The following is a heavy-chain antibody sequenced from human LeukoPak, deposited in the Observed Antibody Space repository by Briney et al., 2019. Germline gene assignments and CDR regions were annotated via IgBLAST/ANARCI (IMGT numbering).Heavy chain of an antibody. CDR3: RRLSGEGSIIEY. J-gene: IGHJ4*02. Sequence: GESLKISCRVFGYSFTRYWIGWVRQVPGKGLEWMGIVYPGDSDTRYSPSLRGQVTISADKSISTAYLQWSSLKASDTAFYYCRRLSGEGSIIEYWGQGTLVTVSS. D-gene: IGHD1-14*01. V-gene: IGHV5-51*01. CDR2: VYPGDSDT. CDR1: GYSFTRYW.